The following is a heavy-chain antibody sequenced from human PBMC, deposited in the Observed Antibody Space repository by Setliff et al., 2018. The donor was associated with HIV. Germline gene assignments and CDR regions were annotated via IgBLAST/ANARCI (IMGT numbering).Heavy chain of an antibody. Sequence: PSETLSLTCNVSGGSFIGSSFQSTWIRQAPGKGLEWIGDIAYSGTTMYFNYNPSLESRLSLSEDTSKNQFSLKLTSVTAADTAVYYCARYSPRGYTLTGPYWGQGTLVTVSS. D-gene: IGHD6-25*01. J-gene: IGHJ4*02. CDR2: IAYSGTT. V-gene: IGHV4-61*01. CDR3: ARYSPRGYTLTGPY. CDR1: GGSFIGSSFQ.